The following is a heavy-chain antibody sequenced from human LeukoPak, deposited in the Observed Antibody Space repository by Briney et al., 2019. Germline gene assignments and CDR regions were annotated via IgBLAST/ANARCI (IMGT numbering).Heavy chain of an antibody. D-gene: IGHD2-2*01. CDR1: GGSISSGGYY. V-gene: IGHV4-61*08. Sequence: PSETLSLTCAVSGGSISSGGYYWSWIRQPPGKGLEWIGYIYYSGSTNYNPSLKSRVTISVDTSKNQFSLKLSSVTAADTAVYYCARVTDIVVVPDAPDVIPTRTYYFDYWGQGTLVTVSS. J-gene: IGHJ4*02. CDR3: ARVTDIVVVPDAPDVIPTRTYYFDY. CDR2: IYYSGST.